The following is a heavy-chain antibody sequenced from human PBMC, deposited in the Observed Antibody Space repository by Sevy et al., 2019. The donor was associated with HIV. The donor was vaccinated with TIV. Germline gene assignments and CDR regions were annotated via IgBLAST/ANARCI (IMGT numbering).Heavy chain of an antibody. Sequence: GGSLRLSCAASGFTFSSYAMHWVRQAPGKGLEWVAVTGYDGSKTNYADSVQGRFIASRDNSKSTLYLHMNSLRREDTAVYYCARYFFGGPENYNVVTGSYSGTPDSWGQGALVTVSS. CDR2: TGYDGSKT. CDR1: GFTFSSYA. V-gene: IGHV3-30*04. J-gene: IGHJ4*02. D-gene: IGHD3-9*01. CDR3: ARYFFGGPENYNVVTGSYSGTPDS.